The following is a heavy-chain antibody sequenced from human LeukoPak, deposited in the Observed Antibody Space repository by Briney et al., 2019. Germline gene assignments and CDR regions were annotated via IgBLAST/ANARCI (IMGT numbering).Heavy chain of an antibody. D-gene: IGHD6-19*01. Sequence: PSETLSLTCTVSGGSISSSSYYWGWIRQPPGKGLDWIGSIYYSGSTNYNPSLKSRVTISVDTSKNQFSLKLSSVTAADTAVYYCARTSQQWPELLDYWGQGTLVTVSS. V-gene: IGHV4-39*07. CDR3: ARTSQQWPELLDY. CDR2: IYYSGST. CDR1: GGSISSSSYY. J-gene: IGHJ4*02.